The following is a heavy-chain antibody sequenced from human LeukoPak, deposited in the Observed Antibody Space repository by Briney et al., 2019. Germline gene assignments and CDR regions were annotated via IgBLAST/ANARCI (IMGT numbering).Heavy chain of an antibody. CDR3: ARGEMRYSSSWYDY. D-gene: IGHD6-13*01. CDR2: MNPNSGNT. V-gene: IGHV1-8*01. Sequence: ASVKVSCKASGYTFTSYDINWVRQATGQGLEWMGWMNPNSGNTGYAQKFQGRVTMTRNTSISTAYMELSSLRSDDTAVYYCARGEMRYSSSWYDYWGQGTLVTVSS. CDR1: GYTFTSYD. J-gene: IGHJ4*02.